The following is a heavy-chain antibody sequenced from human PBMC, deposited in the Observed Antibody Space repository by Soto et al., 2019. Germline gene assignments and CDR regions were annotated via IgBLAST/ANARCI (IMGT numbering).Heavy chain of an antibody. CDR1: GGTFSSYA. J-gene: IGHJ6*02. V-gene: IGHV1-69*06. CDR3: ASGGNSYSSGSDYDYYGMDV. CDR2: IIPIFGTA. D-gene: IGHD3-10*01. Sequence: QVQLVQSGAEVKKPGSSVKVSCKASGGTFSSYAISWVRQAPGQGLEWMGGIIPIFGTANYAQKFQGRVTITADKSAGTACMELSSLRSEDTAVYYCASGGNSYSSGSDYDYYGMDVWGQGTTVTVAS.